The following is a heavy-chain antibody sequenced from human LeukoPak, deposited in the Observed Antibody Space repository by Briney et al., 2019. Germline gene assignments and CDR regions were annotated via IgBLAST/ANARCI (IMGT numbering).Heavy chain of an antibody. CDR3: ARPGHSSGSYYPDY. J-gene: IGHJ4*02. CDR1: GYTFTNYY. D-gene: IGHD3-22*01. CDR2: INPSGGGT. V-gene: IGHV1-46*01. Sequence: GASVKVSCKASGYTFTNYYIHWVRQAPGQGLEWMGIINPSGGGTSYAQKFQGRVTMTRDTSTSKVYMELSSLRSEDAAVYYCARPGHSSGSYYPDYWGQGTLVTISS.